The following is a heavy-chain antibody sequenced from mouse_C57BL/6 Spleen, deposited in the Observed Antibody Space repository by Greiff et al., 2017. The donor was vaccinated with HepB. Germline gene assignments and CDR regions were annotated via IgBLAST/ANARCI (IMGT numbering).Heavy chain of an antibody. V-gene: IGHV5-17*01. CDR1: GFTFSDYG. Sequence: EVQLVESGGGLVKPGGSLKLSCAASGFTFSDYGMHWVRQAPEKGLEWVAYISSGSSNIYYADTVKGRFTISRDNAKNTRFLQMTSLRSEGTAMYYCAGVDYYGSSYGYFDFWSTGTTVTVSS. J-gene: IGHJ1*03. CDR3: AGVDYYGSSYGYFDF. D-gene: IGHD1-1*01. CDR2: ISSGSSNI.